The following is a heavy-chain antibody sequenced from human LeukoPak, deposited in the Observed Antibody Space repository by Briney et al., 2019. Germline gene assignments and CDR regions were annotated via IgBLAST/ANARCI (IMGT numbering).Heavy chain of an antibody. CDR3: AKNRGVTCYSGVDY. CDR1: GFTFSSYA. D-gene: IGHD2-15*01. J-gene: IGHJ4*02. V-gene: IGHV3-23*01. CDR2: ISGSGGST. Sequence: GGSLRLSCAASGFTFSSYAMSWVRQAPGKGLEWVSTISGSGGSTYYADSVKGRFTISRDNSNNALYLQMNSLRAEDTAVYYCAKNRGVTCYSGVDYWGQGTLVTVSS.